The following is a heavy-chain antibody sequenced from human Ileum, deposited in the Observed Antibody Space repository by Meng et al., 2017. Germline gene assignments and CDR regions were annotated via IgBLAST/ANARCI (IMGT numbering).Heavy chain of an antibody. J-gene: IGHJ4*02. CDR3: VRHGGKYFDS. V-gene: IGHV4-4*02. CDR2: IYLAGSP. CDR1: GGSISSSFY. D-gene: IGHD2-15*01. Sequence: VQLQESGPGLVEASGTLSITCTVSGGSISSSFYWSWVRQSPGKGLEWIGQIYLAGSPNYNPSLESRVTISVDKSKNQFSLRLTSVTAADTAIFYCVRHGGKYFDSWGQGTLVTVSS.